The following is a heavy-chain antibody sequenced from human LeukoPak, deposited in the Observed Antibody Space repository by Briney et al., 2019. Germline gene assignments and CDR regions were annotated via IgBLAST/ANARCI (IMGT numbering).Heavy chain of an antibody. CDR2: FYNGGST. D-gene: IGHD3-16*01. V-gene: IGHV3-53*01. Sequence: GGSLRLSCAASGFTVSSNHMSWVRQAPGKGLEWVSVFYNGGSTNYADSVKGRFTISSDNSKNTLYLQMNSLRVEDTAVYYRARDGGAGWYFDLWGRGTLSLSPQ. CDR3: ARDGGAGWYFDL. J-gene: IGHJ2*01. CDR1: GFTVSSNH.